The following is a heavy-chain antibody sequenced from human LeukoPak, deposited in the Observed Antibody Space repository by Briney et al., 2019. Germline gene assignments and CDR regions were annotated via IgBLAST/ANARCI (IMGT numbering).Heavy chain of an antibody. CDR3: TTDTWYSAGH. J-gene: IGHJ4*02. D-gene: IGHD2-15*01. Sequence: GSLRLSCTASGFLFSGSWMAWIRQAPGKGLEWVAIIKKDGSEKYYVDSMKGRFTISRDNAKNSLFLQMNSLRAEDTAIYYCTTDTWYSAGHWGQGTLVTVSS. CDR1: GFLFSGSW. CDR2: IKKDGSEK. V-gene: IGHV3-7*03.